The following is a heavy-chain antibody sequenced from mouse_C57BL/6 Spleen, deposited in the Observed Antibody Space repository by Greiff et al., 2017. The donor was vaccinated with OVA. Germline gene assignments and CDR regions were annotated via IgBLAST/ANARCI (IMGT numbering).Heavy chain of an antibody. Sequence: VQLQHSGPELVKPGASVKISCKASGYSFTGYYMNWVKQSPEKSLEWIGEINPSTGGTTYNQKFKAKATLTVDKSSSTAYMQLKSLTSEDSAVYYCARGLGGYWGQGTTLTVSS. CDR3: ARGLGGY. V-gene: IGHV1-42*01. CDR1: GYSFTGYY. D-gene: IGHD4-1*01. J-gene: IGHJ2*01. CDR2: INPSTGGT.